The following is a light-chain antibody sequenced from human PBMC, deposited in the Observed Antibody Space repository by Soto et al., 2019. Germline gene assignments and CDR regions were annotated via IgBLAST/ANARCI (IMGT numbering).Light chain of an antibody. Sequence: DIQMTQSPSSLSETVGDRVTITCRASQGINNFVAWYQQKPGEVPKLLIYAASTLQSGVPSRFSGSGFGTDFVLTISSLEPEDVATYYCQKYDSVPLTFGGGTKVDIK. CDR1: QGINNF. CDR3: QKYDSVPLT. V-gene: IGKV1-27*01. CDR2: AAS. J-gene: IGKJ4*01.